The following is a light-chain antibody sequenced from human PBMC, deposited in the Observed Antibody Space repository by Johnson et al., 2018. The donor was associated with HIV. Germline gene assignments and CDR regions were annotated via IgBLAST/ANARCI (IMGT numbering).Light chain of an antibody. CDR1: SSNIGNNY. CDR3: GTWDSSLSAYV. CDR2: ENN. J-gene: IGLJ1*01. Sequence: HSVLTQPPSVSAAPGQRVTISCSGSSSNIGNNYVSWYQQLPGTAPKLLIYENNKRPSGIPDRFSGSKSGTSATLGITGLQTGDEADYYCGTWDSSLSAYVVGTVTQVTVL. V-gene: IGLV1-51*02.